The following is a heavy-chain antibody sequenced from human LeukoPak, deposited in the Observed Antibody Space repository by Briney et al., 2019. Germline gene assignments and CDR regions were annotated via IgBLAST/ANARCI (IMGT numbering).Heavy chain of an antibody. Sequence: PSETLSLTCTVSGGSISSSSYYWGWIRQPPGKGLEWIGSIYYSGSTYYNPSLKSRVTISVDTSKNQFSLKLSSVTAADTAVYYCARALALVGWFDPWGQGTLDTVSS. CDR1: GGSISSSSYY. CDR3: ARALALVGWFDP. CDR2: IYYSGST. V-gene: IGHV4-39*07. J-gene: IGHJ5*02.